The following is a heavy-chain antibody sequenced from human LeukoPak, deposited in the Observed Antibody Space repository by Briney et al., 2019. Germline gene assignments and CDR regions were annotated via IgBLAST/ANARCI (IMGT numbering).Heavy chain of an antibody. D-gene: IGHD3-9*01. Sequence: ASVKVSCKASGYTFTNYAMNWVRQVPGQGLEWMGWIDTNTGNPTYAQGFTERFVFSLDTSVNTAYLQVNSLKSEDTAVYYCARDSRITIYTAFDYWGQGTLVTVSS. CDR3: ARDSRITIYTAFDY. J-gene: IGHJ4*02. V-gene: IGHV7-4-1*02. CDR2: IDTNTGNP. CDR1: GYTFTNYA.